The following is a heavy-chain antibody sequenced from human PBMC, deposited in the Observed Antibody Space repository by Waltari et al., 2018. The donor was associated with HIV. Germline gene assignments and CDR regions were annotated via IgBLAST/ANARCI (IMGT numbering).Heavy chain of an antibody. CDR2: INHSGNN. CDR3: ARMTTWSFEI. V-gene: IGHV4-38-2*02. CDR1: GYSISSGYY. Sequence: QVQLQESGPGLVKPSETLSLTCNVSGYSISSGYYWGWIRQPPGKGLESIGSINHSGNNYCIPSLKSRVIISVDTSKNQFSLKLSSVTAADTAVYYCARMTTWSFEIWGQGTVVTVSS. D-gene: IGHD4-17*01. J-gene: IGHJ3*02.